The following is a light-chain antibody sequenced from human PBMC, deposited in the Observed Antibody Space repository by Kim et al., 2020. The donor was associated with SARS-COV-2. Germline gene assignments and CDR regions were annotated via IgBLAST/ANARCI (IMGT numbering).Light chain of an antibody. CDR2: QDN. CDR1: KLGDKY. J-gene: IGLJ3*02. Sequence: SYELTQPPSVSVSPGQTASITCSGDKLGDKYACWYQQKPGQSPVLVIYQDNKPPSGIPERFSGSNSGNTATLTISGTQAMDEADYYCQAWDSSTAVFGGGTQLTVL. CDR3: QAWDSSTAV. V-gene: IGLV3-1*01.